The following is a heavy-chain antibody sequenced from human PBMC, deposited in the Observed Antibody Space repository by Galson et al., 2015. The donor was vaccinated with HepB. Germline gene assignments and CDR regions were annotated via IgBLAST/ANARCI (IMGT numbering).Heavy chain of an antibody. CDR3: ARSRQCSGTSCYPAVGRMDV. V-gene: IGHV3-21*01. D-gene: IGHD2-2*01. CDR2: ISSSSYYM. J-gene: IGHJ4*02. CDR1: GFSFSTYS. Sequence: SLRLSCAASGFSFSTYSMNWVRQAPGKGLEWVSSISSSSYYMFYPDSLKGRFTVSRDNAKNSLYLQMNSLRVEDTAVYYCARSRQCSGTSCYPAVGRMDVRGQGTLVTVSS.